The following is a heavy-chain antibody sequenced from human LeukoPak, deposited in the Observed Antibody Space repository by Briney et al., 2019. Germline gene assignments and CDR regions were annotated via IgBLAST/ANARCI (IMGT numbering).Heavy chain of an antibody. CDR1: GGSVSSYY. J-gene: IGHJ6*03. CDR3: ARATYYDFWSGYYSYYYYYMDV. D-gene: IGHD3-3*01. V-gene: IGHV4-59*02. Sequence: SETLSLTCTVSGGSVSSYYWSWIRQPPGKGLEWIGYIYYSGSTNYNPSLKSRVTIPVDTSKNQFSLKLSSVTAADTAVYYCARATYYDFWSGYYSYYYYYMDVWGKGTTVTVSS. CDR2: IYYSGST.